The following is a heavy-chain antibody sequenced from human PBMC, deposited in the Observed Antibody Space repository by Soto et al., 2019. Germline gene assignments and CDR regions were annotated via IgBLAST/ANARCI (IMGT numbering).Heavy chain of an antibody. J-gene: IGHJ3*02. CDR2: IKQDGSEK. Sequence: PGGSLRLSCAASGFTFSSYWMSWVRQAPGKGLEWVANIKQDGSEKYYVDSVKGRFTISRDNAKNSLYLQMNSLRAEDTAVYYCARENDGYYYDSSGYYPDAFDIWGQGTMVTVSS. D-gene: IGHD3-22*01. CDR1: GFTFSSYW. V-gene: IGHV3-7*05. CDR3: ARENDGYYYDSSGYYPDAFDI.